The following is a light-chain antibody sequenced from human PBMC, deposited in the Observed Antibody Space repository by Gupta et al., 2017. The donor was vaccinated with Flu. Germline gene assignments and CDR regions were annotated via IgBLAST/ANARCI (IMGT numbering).Light chain of an antibody. J-gene: IGKJ4*01. CDR2: LVS. V-gene: IGKV2-28*01. CDR3: MHTVQFPFT. Sequence: DIVLTQSPLSLTVTPGKPASISCRSSQSLLDSNGYNYLNWYLQKPGQSPQLLIYLVSNRASGVPDRFSGSGSGTYFTLRISRVEAEDVGLYYCMHTVQFPFTVGGGTXMEIK. CDR1: QSLLDSNGYNY.